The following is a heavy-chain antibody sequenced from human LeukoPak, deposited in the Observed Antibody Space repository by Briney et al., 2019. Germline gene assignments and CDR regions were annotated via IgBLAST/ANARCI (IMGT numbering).Heavy chain of an antibody. J-gene: IGHJ6*02. D-gene: IGHD6-13*01. CDR1: GGSISSYY. V-gene: IGHV4-59*01. CDR2: IYYSGST. CDR3: ARDLRPHYSSSWYLTPPSYYGMDV. Sequence: SETLSLTCTVSGGSISSYYWSWIRQPPGKGLEWIGYIYYSGSTNYNPSLKSRVTISVDTSKNQFSLKLSTVTAADTAVYYCARDLRPHYSSSWYLTPPSYYGMDVWGQGTTVTVSS.